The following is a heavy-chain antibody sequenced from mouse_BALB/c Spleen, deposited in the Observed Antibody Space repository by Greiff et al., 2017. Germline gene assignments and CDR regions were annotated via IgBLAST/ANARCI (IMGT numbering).Heavy chain of an antibody. V-gene: IGHV5-12-1*01. CDR1: GFAFSSHD. Sequence: DVKLVESGGGLVKPGGSLKLSCAASGFAFSSHDMSWVRQTPEKRLEWVAYISSGGGSTYYPDTVKGRFTISRDNAKNTLYLQMSSLKSEDTAMYYCARHQEYGNPYAMDYWGQGTSVTVSS. D-gene: IGHD2-10*02. CDR2: ISSGGGST. J-gene: IGHJ4*01. CDR3: ARHQEYGNPYAMDY.